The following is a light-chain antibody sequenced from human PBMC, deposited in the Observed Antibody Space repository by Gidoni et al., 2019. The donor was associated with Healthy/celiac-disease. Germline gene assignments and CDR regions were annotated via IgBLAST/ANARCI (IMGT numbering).Light chain of an antibody. Sequence: IQMTQYPSSVSASVGDRVTITWRASQGISSWLDWYQQKPGKAPKLLIYAASSLQSGVPSRFSGSGSGTDFTLTISSLQPEDFATYYCQQANSFPLTFGGGTKVEIK. CDR3: QQANSFPLT. J-gene: IGKJ4*01. CDR2: AAS. V-gene: IGKV1-12*01. CDR1: QGISSW.